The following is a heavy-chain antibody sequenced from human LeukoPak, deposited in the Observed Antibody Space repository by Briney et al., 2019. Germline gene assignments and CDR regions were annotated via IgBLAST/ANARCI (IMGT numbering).Heavy chain of an antibody. J-gene: IGHJ4*02. V-gene: IGHV6-1*01. Sequence: SQTLSLTCAVSGDSVSSNSAAWNWIRQSPSRGLEWLGRTYYRSKWYNDYAISMKGRITINPDTSKNQFSLQMNSVTPEDTAVYYCARDSSAMFDYWGQGTLVAVSS. D-gene: IGHD2-2*01. CDR2: TYYRSKWYN. CDR3: ARDSSAMFDY. CDR1: GDSVSSNSAA.